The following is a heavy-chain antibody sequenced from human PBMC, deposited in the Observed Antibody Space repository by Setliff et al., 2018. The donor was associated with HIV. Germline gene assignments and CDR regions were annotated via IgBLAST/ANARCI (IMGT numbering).Heavy chain of an antibody. V-gene: IGHV1-46*03. CDR1: GGTFSSYA. J-gene: IGHJ4*02. D-gene: IGHD3-10*01. CDR3: VRERVGGYFDY. CDR2: INPSDGTT. Sequence: ASVKVSCKASGGTFSSYAINWVRQAPGQGLEWMGIINPSDGTTNYAQNFQGRFTMTRDTTTNTVYMELSSLRAEDTAVYYCVRERVGGYFDYWGQGTLVTVSS.